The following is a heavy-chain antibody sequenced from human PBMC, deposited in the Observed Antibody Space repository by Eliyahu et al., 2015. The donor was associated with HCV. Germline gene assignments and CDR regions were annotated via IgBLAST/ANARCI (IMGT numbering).Heavy chain of an antibody. CDR2: IIPIFGTA. D-gene: IGHD3-9*01. CDR3: ARGTFDDIPDAPVFFDY. V-gene: IGHV1-69*01. CDR1: GGTFSSYA. J-gene: IGHJ4*02. Sequence: QVQLVQSGAEVKKPGSSVKVSCKASGGTFSSYAISWVRQAPGQGLEWMGGIIPIFGTANYAQKFQGRVTITADESTSTAYMELSSLRSEDTAVYYCARGTFDDIPDAPVFFDYWGQGTLVTVSS.